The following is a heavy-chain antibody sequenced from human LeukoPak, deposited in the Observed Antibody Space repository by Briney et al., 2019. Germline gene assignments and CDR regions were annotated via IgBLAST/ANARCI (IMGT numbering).Heavy chain of an antibody. Sequence: GGSLRLSCAASGFTFSSYSMSWVRQAPGKGLEWVSAISGSGGSTYYADSVRGRFTISRDNSKNTLYLQMNSLRAEDTAVYYCAKYVVVAVTGTCDYWGQGTLVTVSS. D-gene: IGHD6-19*01. CDR1: GFTFSSYS. J-gene: IGHJ4*02. CDR3: AKYVVVAVTGTCDY. CDR2: ISGSGGST. V-gene: IGHV3-23*01.